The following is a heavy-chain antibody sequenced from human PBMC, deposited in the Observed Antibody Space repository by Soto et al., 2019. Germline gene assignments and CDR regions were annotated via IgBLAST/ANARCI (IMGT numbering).Heavy chain of an antibody. CDR2: IYYSGST. CDR1: GGSIRSGDCY. V-gene: IGHV4-30-4*01. D-gene: IGHD3-22*01. Sequence: SELMSLTYTVSGGSIRSGDCYWSWIRQPPGKGLEWIGYIYYSGSTYYNPSLKSRVTISVDTSKNQFSLKLSSVTAADTAVYYCARAVSYYYDSSGYQNFDYWGQGTLVT. J-gene: IGHJ4*02. CDR3: ARAVSYYYDSSGYQNFDY.